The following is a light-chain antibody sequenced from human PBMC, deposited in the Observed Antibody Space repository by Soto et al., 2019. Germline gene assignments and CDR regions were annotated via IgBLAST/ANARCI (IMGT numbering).Light chain of an antibody. CDR1: QRIFNW. Sequence: DIQMTQSPSTLSASVGDRVTITCRASQRIFNWLAWCQQKPGKAPKLLIQKASNLETGVPSRFSGSGSGTDFTLSISSLQPDDSATYYCQQYNSFYPTFGQGTKVDIK. CDR3: QQYNSFYPT. CDR2: KAS. J-gene: IGKJ2*01. V-gene: IGKV1-5*03.